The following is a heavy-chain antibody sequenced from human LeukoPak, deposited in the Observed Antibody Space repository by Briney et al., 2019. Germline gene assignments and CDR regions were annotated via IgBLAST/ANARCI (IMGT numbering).Heavy chain of an antibody. V-gene: IGHV1-2*02. CDR2: IFPKSGKA. J-gene: IGHJ5*02. D-gene: IGHD2-8*02. CDR3: TRDRGTADRSWFDP. CDR1: GYKFTDSY. Sequence: ASVKVSCKASGYKFTDSYIQCVRQAPGQGLEWIFSIFPKSGKAKYSQTFQGRVTMTRDTSVDTVYMEVIRLTPDDTAVYYCTRDRGTADRSWFDPWGQGTLVTVSS.